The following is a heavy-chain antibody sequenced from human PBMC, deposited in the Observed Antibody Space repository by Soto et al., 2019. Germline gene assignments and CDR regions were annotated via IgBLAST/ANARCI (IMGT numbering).Heavy chain of an antibody. Sequence: EVQLVESGGGLVQPGGSLRLSCAASGFSFSNSEMNWIRQAPGKGLEWVSHMTGSGSAIYYADSVEGRFTISRDNAKNSLYLHLNSLRAEDTALYYCARSGGDYRPFDSWGRGTLVTVSS. CDR3: ARSGGDYRPFDS. J-gene: IGHJ4*02. CDR1: GFSFSNSE. CDR2: MTGSGSAI. D-gene: IGHD2-21*01. V-gene: IGHV3-48*03.